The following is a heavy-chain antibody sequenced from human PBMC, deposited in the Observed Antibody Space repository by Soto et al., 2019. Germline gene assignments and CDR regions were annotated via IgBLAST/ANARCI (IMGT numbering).Heavy chain of an antibody. Sequence: SETLSLTCAVYGGSFSTYYWSWIRQPPGKGLEWIGEINHSGSTNYNPSLKSRVTISGDTSKNQLSLKVSSVTAADTAVYYCARGATGTRDFDFWGQGTLVT. D-gene: IGHD1-1*01. CDR2: INHSGST. J-gene: IGHJ4*02. CDR3: ARGATGTRDFDF. V-gene: IGHV4-34*01. CDR1: GGSFSTYY.